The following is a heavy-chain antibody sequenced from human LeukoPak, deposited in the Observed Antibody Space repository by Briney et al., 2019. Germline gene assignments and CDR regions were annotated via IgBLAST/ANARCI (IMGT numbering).Heavy chain of an antibody. V-gene: IGHV3-23*01. Sequence: GGSLRLSCAASGFTFSTYAMSWVHQGPGKGLEWDSAISGGGGNTYYADSVKGRFTISRDNSKNTLYLQMNSLRAEDTAVYYCAKVLKATGEIYQFDYWGQGTLVTVSS. CDR1: GFTFSTYA. J-gene: IGHJ4*02. CDR3: AKVLKATGEIYQFDY. D-gene: IGHD7-27*01. CDR2: ISGGGGNT.